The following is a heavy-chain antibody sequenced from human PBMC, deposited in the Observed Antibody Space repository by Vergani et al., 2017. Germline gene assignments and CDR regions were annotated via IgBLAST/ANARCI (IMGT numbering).Heavy chain of an antibody. D-gene: IGHD2-2*02. J-gene: IGHJ4*02. V-gene: IGHV3-30*18. Sequence: QVQLVESGGGVVQPGRSLRLSCAASGFTFSSYGMHWVRQAPGKGLEWVADISYDGSIKYYADSVKGRFTISRDNSKNTLYLQMNSLRAEDTAVYSCANTAPAAIAPFDDWGQGTLVTVSS. CDR3: ANTAPAAIAPFDD. CDR2: ISYDGSIK. CDR1: GFTFSSYG.